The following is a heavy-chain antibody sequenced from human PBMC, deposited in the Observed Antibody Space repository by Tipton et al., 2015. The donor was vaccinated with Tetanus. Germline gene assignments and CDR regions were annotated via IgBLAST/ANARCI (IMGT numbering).Heavy chain of an antibody. CDR2: IYYSGTT. J-gene: IGHJ4*02. CDR3: ARVFTRGYTYGTPFDY. V-gene: IGHV4-30-4*01. D-gene: IGHD5-18*01. CDR1: GGSISSGDYY. Sequence: TLSLTCTVSGGSISSGDYYWSWIRQPPGKGLEWIGYIYYSGTTYYNPSLKSRVTISVDTSNNQFSLKVTSVTAADTAVYYCARVFTRGYTYGTPFDYWGQGTLVTVSS.